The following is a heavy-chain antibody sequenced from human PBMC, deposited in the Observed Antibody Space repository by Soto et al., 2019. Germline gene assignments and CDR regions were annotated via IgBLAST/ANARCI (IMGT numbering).Heavy chain of an antibody. V-gene: IGHV1-3*01. CDR2: INAGNGNT. D-gene: IGHD2-2*01. CDR1: GYTFTSYA. Sequence: GASVKVSCKASGYTFTSYAMHWVRQAPGQRLEWMGWINAGNGNTKYSQKFQGRVTITRDTSASTAYMELSSLRSEDTAVYYCARDEALYCSSTSCPRGFDPWGQGTLVTVSS. J-gene: IGHJ5*02. CDR3: ARDEALYCSSTSCPRGFDP.